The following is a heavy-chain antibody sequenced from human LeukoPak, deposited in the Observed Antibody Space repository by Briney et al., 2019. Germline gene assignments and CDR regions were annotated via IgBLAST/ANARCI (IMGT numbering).Heavy chain of an antibody. D-gene: IGHD2-2*01. V-gene: IGHV3-23*01. CDR3: ARTTRFCLGTICWNYYYYGLDV. Sequence: GGSLRLSCAASGFTFSSYAMNWVRQAPGKGLERVSGLSGSGGSTFYADSVKGRFTISRDNSNNTLYLQMNSLRAEDTAVYYCARTTRFCLGTICWNYYYYGLDVWGQGTTVTVSS. CDR1: GFTFSSYA. J-gene: IGHJ6*02. CDR2: LSGSGGST.